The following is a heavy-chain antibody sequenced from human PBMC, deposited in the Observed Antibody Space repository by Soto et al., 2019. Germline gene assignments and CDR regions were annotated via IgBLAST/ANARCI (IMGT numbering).Heavy chain of an antibody. Sequence: GGSLRLSCAASGFTFSSYAMHWVRQAPGKGLEYVSAISSNGGSTYYANSVKGRFTISRDNSKNTLYLQMGSLRAEDMAVYYCARAGSLTGTTGLVVNYYYYMDVWGKGTTVTVSS. J-gene: IGHJ6*03. D-gene: IGHD1-7*01. CDR3: ARAGSLTGTTGLVVNYYYYMDV. CDR2: ISSNGGST. V-gene: IGHV3-64*01. CDR1: GFTFSSYA.